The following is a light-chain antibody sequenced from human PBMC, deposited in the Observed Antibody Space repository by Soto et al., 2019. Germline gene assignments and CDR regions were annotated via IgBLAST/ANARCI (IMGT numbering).Light chain of an antibody. CDR2: EVT. V-gene: IGLV2-14*01. Sequence: QSALTQPASVSGSPGQSIAISCTGSSSDVGIYNYVSWYQQHPGKVPKLIIYEVTNRPSGGSNRFSGSKSGNTASLTISGLQAEDEADYYCSSYTTSSTRVFGTGTKLTVL. J-gene: IGLJ1*01. CDR1: SSDVGIYNY. CDR3: SSYTTSSTRV.